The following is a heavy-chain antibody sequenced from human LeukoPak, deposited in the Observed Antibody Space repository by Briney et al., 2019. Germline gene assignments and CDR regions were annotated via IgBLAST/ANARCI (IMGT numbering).Heavy chain of an antibody. J-gene: IGHJ4*02. CDR2: IYPGDSDT. CDR1: GYTFTTYW. V-gene: IGHV5-51*01. Sequence: GESLKISCKGSGYTFTTYWIGWVRQMPGKGLEWMGIIYPGDSDTRYSPSFQGQDTMSVDKSTCTAYLQWSSLKASDIAMYYCARLTSHFDYWGQGTLVTVSS. D-gene: IGHD2-2*01. CDR3: ARLTSHFDY.